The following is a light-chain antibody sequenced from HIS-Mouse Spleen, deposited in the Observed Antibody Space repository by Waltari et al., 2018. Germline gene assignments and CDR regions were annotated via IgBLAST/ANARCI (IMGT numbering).Light chain of an antibody. CDR3: CSYAGSSTYVV. CDR2: EGS. V-gene: IGLV2-23*01. Sequence: QSALTQPASVSGSPGQSITISCLGTRSDGGRYNLVSWYQQHPGKAPKLMIYEGSKRPSGVSNRFSGSKSGNTASLTISGLQAEDEADYYCCSYAGSSTYVVFGGGTKLTVL. CDR1: RSDGGRYNL. J-gene: IGLJ2*01.